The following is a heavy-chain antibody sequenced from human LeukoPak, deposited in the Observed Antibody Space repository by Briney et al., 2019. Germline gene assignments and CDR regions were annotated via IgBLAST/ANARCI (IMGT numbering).Heavy chain of an antibody. Sequence: SETLSLTCAVYGGSFSGYYWSWIRQPPGKGLEWIGEINHSGSTNYNPSLKSRVTISVDTSNNQFSLKLSSVTAADTAVYYCARIDCSSTSCYRYFDYWGQGTLVTVSS. CDR3: ARIDCSSTSCYRYFDY. CDR1: GGSFSGYY. J-gene: IGHJ4*02. D-gene: IGHD2-2*01. CDR2: INHSGST. V-gene: IGHV4-34*01.